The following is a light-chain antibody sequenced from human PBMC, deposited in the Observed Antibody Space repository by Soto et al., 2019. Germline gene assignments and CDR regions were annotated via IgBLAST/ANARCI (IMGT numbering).Light chain of an antibody. CDR3: QHNDGTPA. J-gene: IGKJ5*01. Sequence: DIQMTQSPSSLSASVGDRFTITCRASQTISSPLSWYQQKPGKVPELLIYATSRLQSGVPSRFSGSRSGTDFTLTISSVQPEDFATYYCQHNDGTPAFGQGTRLEIK. CDR1: QTISSP. CDR2: ATS. V-gene: IGKV1-39*01.